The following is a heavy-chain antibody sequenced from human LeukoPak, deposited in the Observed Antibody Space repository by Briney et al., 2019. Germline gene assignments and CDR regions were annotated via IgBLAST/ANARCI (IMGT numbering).Heavy chain of an antibody. CDR2: IYHSGST. Sequence: SETLSLTCTVSGYSISSGYYWGWIRRPPGKGLEWIGSIYHSGSTYYNPSLKSRVTISVDTSKNQFSLKLSSVTAADTAVYYCARDEGIAARNDAFDIWGQGTMVTVSS. D-gene: IGHD6-6*01. CDR1: GYSISSGYY. V-gene: IGHV4-38-2*02. J-gene: IGHJ3*02. CDR3: ARDEGIAARNDAFDI.